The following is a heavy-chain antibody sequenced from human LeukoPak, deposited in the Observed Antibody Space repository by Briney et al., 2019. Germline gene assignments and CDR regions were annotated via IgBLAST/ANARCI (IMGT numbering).Heavy chain of an antibody. Sequence: SETLSLTCTVSGGSISSGGYYWSWIRQHPGKGLEWIGYIYYSGSTYYNPSLKSRVTISVDMSKSQFSLKLSSVTAADTAVYYCARAGVGTCLWFDPWGQGTLVTVSS. J-gene: IGHJ5*02. CDR1: GGSISSGGYY. D-gene: IGHD1-1*01. V-gene: IGHV4-31*03. CDR2: IYYSGST. CDR3: ARAGVGTCLWFDP.